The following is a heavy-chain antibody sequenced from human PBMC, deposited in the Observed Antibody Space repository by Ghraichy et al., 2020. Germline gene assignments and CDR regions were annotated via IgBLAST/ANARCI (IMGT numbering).Heavy chain of an antibody. CDR3: AREVDF. CDR1: GFTFSTYD. Sequence: GGSLRLSCAASGFTFSTYDLNWVRQTPGRGLEWVAVITHDRNNAYYAYSVKGRFAISRNNAKWMLYLHMNSLGAEDTVVYYCAREVDFWGQGTLVTVSS. CDR2: ITHDRNNA. J-gene: IGHJ4*02. V-gene: IGHV3-30*03.